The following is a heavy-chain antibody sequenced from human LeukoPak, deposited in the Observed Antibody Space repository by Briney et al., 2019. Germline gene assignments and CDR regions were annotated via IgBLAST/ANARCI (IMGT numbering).Heavy chain of an antibody. D-gene: IGHD3-22*01. CDR1: GFTLSGSA. J-gene: IGHJ3*02. CDR2: IRSKANSYAT. V-gene: IGHV3-73*01. CDR3: TGITMIVETFDI. Sequence: GGSLRLSCAASGFTLSGSAMHWVRQASEKGLEWVGRIRSKANSYATAYGASVKGRFTISRDDSKNTAYLHLNSLKTEDTAVYYCTGITMIVETFDIWGQGTMVTVSS.